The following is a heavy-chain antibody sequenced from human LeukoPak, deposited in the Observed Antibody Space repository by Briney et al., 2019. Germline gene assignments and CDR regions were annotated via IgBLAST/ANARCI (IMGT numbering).Heavy chain of an antibody. CDR1: GGTFSSHA. Sequence: SVEVSCKASGGTFSSHAISWVRQAPGQGLEWMGGIIPIFGTANYAQKFQGRVTITADESTSTAYMELSSLRSEDTAVYYCARAGFTSDYDSSGYHDNWFDPWGQGTLVTVSS. CDR2: IIPIFGTA. J-gene: IGHJ5*02. V-gene: IGHV1-69*13. D-gene: IGHD3-22*01. CDR3: ARAGFTSDYDSSGYHDNWFDP.